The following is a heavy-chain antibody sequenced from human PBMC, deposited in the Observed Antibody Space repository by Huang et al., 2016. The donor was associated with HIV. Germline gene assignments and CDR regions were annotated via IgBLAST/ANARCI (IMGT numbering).Heavy chain of an antibody. CDR3: ARPSDAAMIRDYYYPMDV. CDR1: GGTFSTFG. Sequence: QVQLVQSEAEVKKPGSSVKVSCKASGGTFSTFGLRWVRQASGRGLEWMAGISTSCNTTYTAQKFQGRVTLTADESTNTASMELNSLTFEDTAVYYCARPSDAAMIRDYYYPMDVWGQGTTVTVS. D-gene: IGHD5-18*01. V-gene: IGHV1-69*01. J-gene: IGHJ6*02. CDR2: ISTSCNTT.